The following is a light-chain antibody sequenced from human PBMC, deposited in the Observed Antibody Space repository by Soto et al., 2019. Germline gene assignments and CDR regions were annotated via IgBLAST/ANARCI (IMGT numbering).Light chain of an antibody. CDR3: QPYNNWPLT. V-gene: IGKV3-15*01. CDR1: QGIGDT. J-gene: IGKJ4*01. Sequence: EVVMRQSPATLSASPGEGATLSCRASQGIGDTLAWYQHKPGQTPRLLIYDTSTRATGVPTRFSGSRSGAEYTLTISRLQSEDVAVYYCQPYNNWPLTFGGGTKVEIK. CDR2: DTS.